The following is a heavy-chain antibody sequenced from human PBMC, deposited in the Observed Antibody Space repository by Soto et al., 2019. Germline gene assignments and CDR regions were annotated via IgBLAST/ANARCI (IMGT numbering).Heavy chain of an antibody. CDR3: ARDRGCSGDSCHPPRYYYYGMDV. J-gene: IGHJ6*02. D-gene: IGHD2-15*01. CDR2: IQRDGSEI. Sequence: EVQVVESGGGLVQPGGSLRLSCAASGFTFSNYWMNWVRQAPGKGLEWVANIQRDGSEIHYADSVRGRFTISRDNAKTLLYLQMNSLRAEDTALSYCARDRGCSGDSCHPPRYYYYGMDVWGQGTTVTVSS. V-gene: IGHV3-7*01. CDR1: GFTFSNYW.